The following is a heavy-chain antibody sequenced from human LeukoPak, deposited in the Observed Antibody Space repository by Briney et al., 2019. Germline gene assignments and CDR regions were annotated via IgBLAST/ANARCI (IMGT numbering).Heavy chain of an antibody. V-gene: IGHV4-34*01. D-gene: IGHD5-24*01. CDR1: GGSFSGYY. Sequence: SETLSLTCAVYGGSFSGYYWSWIRQPPGKGLEWIGEINHSGSTNYNPSLKSRVTISVDTSKNQFSLKLSSVTAADTAVYYCAGHPRRELLYCDYWGQGTLVTVSS. CDR3: AGHPRRELLYCDY. CDR2: INHSGST. J-gene: IGHJ4*02.